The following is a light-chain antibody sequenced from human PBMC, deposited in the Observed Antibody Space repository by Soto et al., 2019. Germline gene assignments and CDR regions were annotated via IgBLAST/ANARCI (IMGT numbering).Light chain of an antibody. CDR3: QQANRFPYT. CDR2: TAS. Sequence: DIQMTQSPSFVSASVGDRVTITCRASQVISTWLAWFQEKPGRAPNLLIYTASTLQSGVPSRFSGSGSGTDFTLTISSLQPEDFATYYCQQANRFPYTFGQGTKLEIK. J-gene: IGKJ2*01. CDR1: QVISTW. V-gene: IGKV1-12*01.